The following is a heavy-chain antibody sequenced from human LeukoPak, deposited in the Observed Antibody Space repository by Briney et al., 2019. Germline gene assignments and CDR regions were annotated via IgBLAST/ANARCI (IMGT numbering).Heavy chain of an antibody. CDR1: GGSISSGGYY. D-gene: IGHD6-6*01. J-gene: IGHJ5*02. V-gene: IGHV4-31*03. CDR3: ARARPGIAARPDWFDP. CDR2: IYYSGST. Sequence: PSETLSLTCTVSGGSISSGGYYWSWIRLHPGKGLEWIGYIYYSGSTYYNPSLKSRVTISVDTSKNQFSLKLSSVTAADTAVYYCARARPGIAARPDWFDPWGQGTLVTVSS.